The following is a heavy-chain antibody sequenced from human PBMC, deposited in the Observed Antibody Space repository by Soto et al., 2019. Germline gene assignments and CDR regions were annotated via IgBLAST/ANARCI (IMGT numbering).Heavy chain of an antibody. D-gene: IGHD2-2*01. Sequence: SETLSLTCAVYGGSFSGYYWSWIRQPPGKGLEWIGEINHSGSTNYNPSLKSRVTISVDTSKNQFSLKLSSVTAADTAVYYCARGWGCSSTSCYSSGVGGGIDYWGQGTLVTVSS. CDR2: INHSGST. CDR1: GGSFSGYY. CDR3: ARGWGCSSTSCYSSGVGGGIDY. J-gene: IGHJ4*02. V-gene: IGHV4-34*01.